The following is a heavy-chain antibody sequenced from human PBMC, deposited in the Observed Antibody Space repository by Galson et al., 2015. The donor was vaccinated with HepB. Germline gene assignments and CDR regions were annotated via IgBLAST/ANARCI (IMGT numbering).Heavy chain of an antibody. CDR1: GFTFDDYA. Sequence: SLRLSCAASGFTFDDYAMHWVRQAPGKGLEWVSGISWNSGSIGYADSVKGRFTISRDNAKNSLYLQMNSLRAEDTALYYCAKVGVRYQLLRYNWFDPWGQGTLVTVSS. J-gene: IGHJ5*02. CDR3: AKVGVRYQLLRYNWFDP. D-gene: IGHD2-2*01. V-gene: IGHV3-9*01. CDR2: ISWNSGSI.